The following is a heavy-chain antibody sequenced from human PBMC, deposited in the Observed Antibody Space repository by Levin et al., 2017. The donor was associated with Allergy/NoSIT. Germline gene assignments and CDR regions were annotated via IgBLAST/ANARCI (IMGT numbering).Heavy chain of an antibody. CDR1: GFTFSRYG. J-gene: IGHJ5*02. CDR2: INSDGNIT. D-gene: IGHD1-26*01. Sequence: GGSLRLSCAASGFTFSRYGLHWVRQAPGKGLVWVSRINSDGNITRYADSVKGRFTISRDNAKNTLSLQMNSLRAEDTAVYYCARAYSGSFDPWGQGTLVTVSS. CDR3: ARAYSGSFDP. V-gene: IGHV3-74*01.